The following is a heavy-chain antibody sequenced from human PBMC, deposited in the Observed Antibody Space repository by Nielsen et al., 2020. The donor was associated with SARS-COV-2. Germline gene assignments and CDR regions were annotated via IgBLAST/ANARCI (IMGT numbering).Heavy chain of an antibody. CDR1: GASISSGGYF. Sequence: SETLSLTCTVSGASISSGGYFWSWLRQHPGKGLAWIGYIYFTGRTSYNPSLKSRVAMSVDTSKNQFSLDLKSVTAAATAVYYCAREASGYDHYKYGMDVWGLGATVTVSS. CDR3: AREASGYDHYKYGMDV. V-gene: IGHV4-31*03. J-gene: IGHJ6*02. CDR2: IYFTGRT. D-gene: IGHD5-12*01.